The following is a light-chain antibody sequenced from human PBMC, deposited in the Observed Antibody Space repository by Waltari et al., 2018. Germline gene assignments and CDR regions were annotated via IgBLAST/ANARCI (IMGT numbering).Light chain of an antibody. CDR2: KAS. CDR1: QNIKIS. Sequence: DVQLTPPPPTLSASVGDGVNITCRASQNIKISLTWYQQKPGKAPNLLIYKASSLQSGVPSRFSGSGSGTEFALTINSLQPDDFATYYCQQYDTYPWTFGHGTKVEIK. V-gene: IGKV1-5*03. CDR3: QQYDTYPWT. J-gene: IGKJ1*01.